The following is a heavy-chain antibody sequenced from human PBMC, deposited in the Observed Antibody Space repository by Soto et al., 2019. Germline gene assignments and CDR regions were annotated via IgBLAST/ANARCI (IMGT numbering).Heavy chain of an antibody. V-gene: IGHV4-61*01. CDR2: IYYSGST. CDR1: GGSVSSGRYY. Sequence: QVQLQESGPGLVKPSETLSLTCTVSGGSVSSGRYYWSWIRQPPGKGLEWIGYIYYSGSTKYNPSLKSRVTLSVDTSKNQFSLNLSSMTAADTAVYYCARSGSGSGWLGGQGTLVTVSS. J-gene: IGHJ4*02. CDR3: ARSGSGSGWL. D-gene: IGHD6-19*01.